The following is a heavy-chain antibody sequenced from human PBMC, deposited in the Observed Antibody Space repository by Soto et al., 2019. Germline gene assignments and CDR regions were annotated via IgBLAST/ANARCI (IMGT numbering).Heavy chain of an antibody. V-gene: IGHV3-30*18. CDR3: AKDREGVDY. CDR1: GFTFSSYG. J-gene: IGHJ4*02. CDR2: ISYDGSNK. Sequence: QVQLVESGGGVVQPGRSLRLSCAASGFTFSSYGMHWVRQAPGKGLEWVAVISYDGSNKYYADSVKGRFTISRDNSKNTLYLQMNSLRAEGTAVYYCAKDREGVDYWGQGTLVTVSS.